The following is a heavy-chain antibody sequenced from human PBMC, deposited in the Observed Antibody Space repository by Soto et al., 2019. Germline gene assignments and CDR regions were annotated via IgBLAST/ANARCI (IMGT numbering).Heavy chain of an antibody. D-gene: IGHD3-10*01. CDR3: TVWGSGNDFGAA. V-gene: IGHV3-72*01. CDR1: GFTFSDHY. Sequence: EVQLVESGGGLVQPGGSLRLSCAASGFTFSDHYMDWVRQAPGKGLEWVGRRKNKADSYTTEYAASVKGRFTISRDGSENSLYLQMNSLKTEDTAVYYCTVWGSGNDFGAAWGQGILVTVSS. J-gene: IGHJ1*01. CDR2: RKNKADSYTT.